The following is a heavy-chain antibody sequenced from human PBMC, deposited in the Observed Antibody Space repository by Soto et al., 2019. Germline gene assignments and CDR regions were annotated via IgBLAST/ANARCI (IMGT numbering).Heavy chain of an antibody. Sequence: QAQLVQSGAEVKEPGASVKVSCKASGYSFTTSGITWVRQAPGQGLEWMGWISTYNGNTNYAQNLQDRVTLTTDTSTSTAYMELRSLRSDDTDVYYCARRLYGDYDYWGQGTLVTVSS. CDR1: GYSFTTSG. CDR3: ARRLYGDYDY. V-gene: IGHV1-18*01. D-gene: IGHD4-17*01. J-gene: IGHJ4*02. CDR2: ISTYNGNT.